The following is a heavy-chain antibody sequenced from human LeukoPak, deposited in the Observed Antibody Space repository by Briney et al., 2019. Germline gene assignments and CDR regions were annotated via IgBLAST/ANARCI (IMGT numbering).Heavy chain of an antibody. J-gene: IGHJ2*01. D-gene: IGHD1-26*01. CDR3: ARDPPAPYSGSFTETWYFDL. Sequence: SVKVSCKASGGTFSSYAISWVRQAPGQGLEGMGRIIPIFGTANYAQKFQGRVTITTDESTSTAYMELSSLRSEDTAVYYCARDPPAPYSGSFTETWYFDLWGRGTLVTVSS. CDR2: IIPIFGTA. CDR1: GGTFSSYA. V-gene: IGHV1-69*05.